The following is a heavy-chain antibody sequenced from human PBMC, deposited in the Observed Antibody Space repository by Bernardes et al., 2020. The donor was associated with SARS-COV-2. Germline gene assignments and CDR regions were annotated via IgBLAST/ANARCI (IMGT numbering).Heavy chain of an antibody. Sequence: SETLSLTRAVSGYSISSGYYWGWIRQPPGKGLEWIGNIYHSGNTYYNPSLESRVTISVDTSKNQFSLELSSVTAADAAVYYCARSLFGSSSWYFDLWGRGTLVTVSS. V-gene: IGHV4-38-2*01. CDR1: GYSISSGYY. D-gene: IGHD6-6*01. J-gene: IGHJ2*01. CDR2: IYHSGNT. CDR3: ARSLFGSSSWYFDL.